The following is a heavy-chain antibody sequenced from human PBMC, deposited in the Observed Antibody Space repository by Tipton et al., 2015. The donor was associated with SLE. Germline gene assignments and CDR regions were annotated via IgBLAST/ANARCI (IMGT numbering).Heavy chain of an antibody. CDR2: IYYSGST. Sequence: TLSLTCAVSGYSISSGYYWGWIRQPPGKGLEWIGSIYYSGSTYYNPSLKSRVTISIDTSKNQFSLKLSSVTAADTAVYYCARAGGSGKSSDAFDIWGQGTMVTVSS. J-gene: IGHJ3*02. V-gene: IGHV4-38-2*01. CDR3: ARAGGSGKSSDAFDI. CDR1: GYSISSGYY. D-gene: IGHD6-13*01.